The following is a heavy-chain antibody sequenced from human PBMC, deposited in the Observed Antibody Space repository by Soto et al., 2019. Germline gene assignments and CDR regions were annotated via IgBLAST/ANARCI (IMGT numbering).Heavy chain of an antibody. CDR2: ISGSGGST. J-gene: IGHJ4*02. CDR3: AKDWERWLQFEPTADSVGFDY. V-gene: IGHV3-23*01. Sequence: HPGGSLRLSCTASGFTFSSYAMSWVRQAPGKGLEWVSAISGSGGSTYYADSVKGRFTISRDNSKNTLYLQMNSLRAEDTAVYYCAKDWERWLQFEPTADSVGFDYWGQGTLVTVSS. D-gene: IGHD5-12*01. CDR1: GFTFSSYA.